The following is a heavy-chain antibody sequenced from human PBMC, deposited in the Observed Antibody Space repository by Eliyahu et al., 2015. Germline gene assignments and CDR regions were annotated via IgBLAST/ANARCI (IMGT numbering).Heavy chain of an antibody. CDR3: AKYYSADFWSGFPFDF. CDR2: INPKFGDT. D-gene: IGHD3-3*01. J-gene: IGHJ4*02. CDR1: GYTFXDYY. V-gene: IGHV1-2*02. Sequence: QVQLVQSGAEVXKPGASVXVXCKXSGYTFXDYYLHWXRQAPGQGLEWMGWINPKFGDTDYAQNFQGRVSMTSDTSISTAYMDLTRLRSDDTVIYYCAKYYSADFWSGFPFDFWGQGTLVSVSS.